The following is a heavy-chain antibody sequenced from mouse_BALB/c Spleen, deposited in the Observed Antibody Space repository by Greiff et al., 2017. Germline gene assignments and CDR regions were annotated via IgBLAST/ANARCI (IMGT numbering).Heavy chain of an antibody. CDR2: INPSTGYT. Sequence: VQLQQSGAELAKPGASVKMSCKASGYTFTSYWMHWVKQRPGQGLEWIGYINPSTGYTEYNQKFKDKATLTADKSSSTAYMQLSSLTSEDSAVYYCARDGGYDVTWFAYWGQGTLVTVSA. J-gene: IGHJ3*01. CDR1: GYTFTSYW. V-gene: IGHV1-7*01. CDR3: ARDGGYDVTWFAY. D-gene: IGHD2-2*01.